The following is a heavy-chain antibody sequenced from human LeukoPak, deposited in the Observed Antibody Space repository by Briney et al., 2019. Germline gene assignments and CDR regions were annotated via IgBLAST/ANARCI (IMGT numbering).Heavy chain of an antibody. CDR3: ARDEGGMAAAGRNFDY. CDR2: ISTSGST. Sequence: SETLSLTCTVSGGSISSHYWSWIRQPAGKGLEWIWRISTSGSTNYNPSLKSRVTMSVDTSKNQFSLKLSSVTAADTAVYYCARDEGGMAAAGRNFDYWGQGTLVTVSS. D-gene: IGHD6-13*01. CDR1: GGSISSHY. J-gene: IGHJ4*02. V-gene: IGHV4-4*07.